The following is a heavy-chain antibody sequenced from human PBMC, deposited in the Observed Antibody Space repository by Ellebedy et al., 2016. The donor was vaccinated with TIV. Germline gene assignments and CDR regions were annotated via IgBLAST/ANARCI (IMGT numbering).Heavy chain of an antibody. CDR1: GFSFSTYD. D-gene: IGHD3-10*01. V-gene: IGHV3-30-3*01. CDR3: ARDQGMVRGRNWFDP. J-gene: IGHJ5*02. CDR2: ISYDGSNK. Sequence: GESLKISXAASGFSFSTYDMHWVRQAPGKGLEWVAVISYDGSNKYYADSVKGRFTISRDNSKNTLYLQMNSLRAEDTAVYYCARDQGMVRGRNWFDPWGQGTLVTVSS.